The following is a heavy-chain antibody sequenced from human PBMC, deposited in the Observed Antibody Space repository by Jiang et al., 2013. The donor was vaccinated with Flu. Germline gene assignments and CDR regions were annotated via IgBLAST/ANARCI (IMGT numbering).Heavy chain of an antibody. CDR3: VRDADYSFDY. J-gene: IGHJ4*02. V-gene: IGHV4-38-2*02. D-gene: IGHD4-11*01. CDR1: GYPISQSYF. CDR2: ISGMGTT. Sequence: GSGLVKPSVTLSLTCAVSGYPISQSYFWAWVRQPPGQGLEWIAGISGMGTTRYNPSLKSRVTISVDTSKNQLSLEFNSVTAADTAVYYCVRDADYSFDYWGQGILVTVSS.